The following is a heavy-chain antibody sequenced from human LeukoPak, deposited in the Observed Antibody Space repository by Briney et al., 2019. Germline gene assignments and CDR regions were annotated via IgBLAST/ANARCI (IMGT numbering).Heavy chain of an antibody. Sequence: GESLRLSCAASGFTVSSNYMSWVRQAPGKGLEWVSIIYSDGSTYYADSVKGRFTISRDNSKNTLYLQMNSLRAEDTAVYYCARQGLYDSSDYWTFQHWGQGTLVTVSS. D-gene: IGHD3-22*01. J-gene: IGHJ1*01. CDR1: GFTVSSNY. CDR3: ARQGLYDSSDYWTFQH. V-gene: IGHV3-66*04. CDR2: IYSDGST.